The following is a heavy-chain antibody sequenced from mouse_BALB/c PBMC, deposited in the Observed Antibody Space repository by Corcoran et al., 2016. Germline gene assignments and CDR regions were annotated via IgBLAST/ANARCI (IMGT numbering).Heavy chain of an antibody. CDR2: INTYTGES. V-gene: IGHV9-3-1*01. Sequence: QIQLVQSGPELKKPGETVKISCKASGYTFTHYGMNWVKQAPGKGLKWMGWINTYTGESTYADDFKGRFAFSLETSASTAYLQINNLKNEDTATYFCAREPYAMDYWGQGTSVTVSS. J-gene: IGHJ4*01. D-gene: IGHD6-1*01. CDR1: GYTFTHYG. CDR3: AREPYAMDY.